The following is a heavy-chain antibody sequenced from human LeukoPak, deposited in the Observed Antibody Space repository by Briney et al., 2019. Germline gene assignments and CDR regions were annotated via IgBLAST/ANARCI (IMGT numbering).Heavy chain of an antibody. CDR1: GFTFSSYT. V-gene: IGHV3-23*01. CDR2: ITTSDGNA. CDR3: AKDGGLWVSAHWGDS. J-gene: IGHJ4*02. Sequence: GGSLRLSCAASGFTFSSYTMSWVRQAPGKGLEWVSTITTSDGNAYYADSVKGRFTVSRDNSKNTLFLQMNSLRAEDTAVYYCAKDGGLWVSAHWGDSWGRGTLVTVSS. D-gene: IGHD7-27*01.